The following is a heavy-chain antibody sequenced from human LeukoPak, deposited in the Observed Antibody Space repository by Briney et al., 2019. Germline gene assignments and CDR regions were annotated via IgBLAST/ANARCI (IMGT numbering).Heavy chain of an antibody. V-gene: IGHV3-11*01. CDR3: ARDYQLPDRTGFDY. CDR1: GFTFSDYY. D-gene: IGHD2-2*01. J-gene: IGHJ4*02. CDR2: ISSSGSTI. Sequence: KSGGSLRLSCAASGFTFSDYYMSWIRQAPGKGLEWVSYISSSGSTIYYADSVKGRFTISRDNAKNSLYLQMNSLRAEDTSVYYCARDYQLPDRTGFDYWGQGTLVTVSS.